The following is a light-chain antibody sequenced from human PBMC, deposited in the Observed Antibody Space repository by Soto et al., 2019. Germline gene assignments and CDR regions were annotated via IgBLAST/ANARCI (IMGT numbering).Light chain of an antibody. CDR2: QDT. J-gene: IGLJ2*01. CDR1: KLGERY. V-gene: IGLV3-1*01. Sequence: SYELTQPPSVSVSPGQTASITCSGDKLGERYACWYQQKPGQSPVLVIYQDTKRPSGIPERFSGSNSGNTATLTISGTQAMDEAEYYWQAWDSSVFFGGGTKLTVL. CDR3: QAWDSSVF.